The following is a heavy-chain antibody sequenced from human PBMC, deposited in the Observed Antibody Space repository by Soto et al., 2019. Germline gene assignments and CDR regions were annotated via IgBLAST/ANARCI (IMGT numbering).Heavy chain of an antibody. CDR1: GGSISSYY. CDR3: ARLTQQWLVRGFDY. V-gene: IGHV4-59*08. Sequence: SETLSLTCTVSGGSISSYYWSWIRQPPGKGLEWIGYIYYSGSTNYNPSLKSRVTISVDTSKNQFSLKLSSVTAADTAVYYCARLTQQWLVRGFDYWGQGTLVTVS. CDR2: IYYSGST. D-gene: IGHD6-19*01. J-gene: IGHJ4*02.